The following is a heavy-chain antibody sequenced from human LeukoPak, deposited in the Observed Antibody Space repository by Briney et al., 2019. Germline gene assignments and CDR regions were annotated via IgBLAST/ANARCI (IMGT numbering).Heavy chain of an antibody. Sequence: PGRSLRLSRAASGFTFSSYAMHWVRQAPGKGLEWVAVISYDGSNKYYADSVKGRFTISRDNSKNTLYLQMNSLRAEDTAVYYCARDPGQLLWGAFDYWGQGTLVTVSS. J-gene: IGHJ4*02. CDR1: GFTFSSYA. V-gene: IGHV3-30*04. D-gene: IGHD2-2*01. CDR2: ISYDGSNK. CDR3: ARDPGQLLWGAFDY.